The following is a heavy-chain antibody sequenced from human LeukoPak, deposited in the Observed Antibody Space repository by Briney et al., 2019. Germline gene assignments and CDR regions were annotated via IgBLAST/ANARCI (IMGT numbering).Heavy chain of an antibody. CDR2: ISGSGGTT. CDR1: GITFSSYG. V-gene: IGHV3-23*01. J-gene: IGHJ4*02. Sequence: GGSLRLSCAASGITFSSYGMNWVRQAPGKGLEWVSSISGSGGTTYYAGSVKGRFTISRDNSKNTLFLQMNSLRADDTAIYYCARRDFWGQGTLVTVSS. CDR3: ARRDF.